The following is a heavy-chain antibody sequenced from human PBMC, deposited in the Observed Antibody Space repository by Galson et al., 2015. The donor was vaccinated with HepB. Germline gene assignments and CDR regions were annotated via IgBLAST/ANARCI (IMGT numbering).Heavy chain of an antibody. Sequence: SVKVSCKASGYTFTSYYMHWVRQAPGQGLEWMGIINPSGGSTSYAQKSQGRVTMTRDTSTSTVYMELSSLRSEDTAVYYCARDLAQLWLLTGLYYYHGMDVWGQGTTVTVSS. CDR3: ARDLAQLWLLTGLYYYHGMDV. D-gene: IGHD5-18*01. V-gene: IGHV1-46*01. CDR2: INPSGGST. J-gene: IGHJ6*02. CDR1: GYTFTSYY.